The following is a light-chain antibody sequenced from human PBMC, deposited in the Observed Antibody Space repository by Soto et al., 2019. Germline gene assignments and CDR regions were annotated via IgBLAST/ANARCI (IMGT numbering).Light chain of an antibody. CDR3: CSYTNSAYV. J-gene: IGLJ1*01. V-gene: IGLV2-14*01. CDR1: SSDVGGYNY. Sequence: QSVLTQPASVSGSPGQSIAISCTGTSSDVGGYNYVSWYQQYPGKAPNLMIYDVSKRPSGVSDRFSGSKSGNTASLTISGLQAEDEGDYYCCSYTNSAYVFGTGTKVTVL. CDR2: DVS.